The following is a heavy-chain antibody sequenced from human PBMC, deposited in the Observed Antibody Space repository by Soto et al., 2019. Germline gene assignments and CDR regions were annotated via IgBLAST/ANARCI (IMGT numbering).Heavy chain of an antibody. Sequence: EVQLVESGGGLIQPGGSLRLSCAASGFSVRVDSMIWVRQAPGKGLEWVSLFYNTGFIHYADSVKGRFTISRDNSKNTLYLQMNSLRAEDTAVYFCARHDWLDPWGQGTRVTVSS. CDR3: ARHDWLDP. J-gene: IGHJ5*02. V-gene: IGHV3-53*01. CDR1: GFSVRVDS. CDR2: FYNTGFI.